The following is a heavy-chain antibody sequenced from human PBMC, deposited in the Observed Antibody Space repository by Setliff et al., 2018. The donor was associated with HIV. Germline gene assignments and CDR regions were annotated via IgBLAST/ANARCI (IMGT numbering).Heavy chain of an antibody. D-gene: IGHD2-2*01. V-gene: IGHV1-46*01. CDR1: GYSFTDYY. J-gene: IGHJ6*02. CDR3: ARDHCSSSGCYEYSYYGMDV. CDR2: INPTGDSM. Sequence: GASVKVSCKASGYSFTDYYIHWVRQAPGQGLEWMGIINPTGDSMSHAQKFQGRVTMTRDTSTSTAYMEVSRLRSDDTAVYYCARDHCSSSGCYEYSYYGMDVWGQGTTVTVSS.